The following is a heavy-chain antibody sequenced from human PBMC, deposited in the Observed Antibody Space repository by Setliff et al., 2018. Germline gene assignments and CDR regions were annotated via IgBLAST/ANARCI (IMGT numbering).Heavy chain of an antibody. Sequence: VASVKVSCKSSGYTLTTYAMHWLRQAPGQRLEWMGWIIPDNGKTEYSEEFQDRVTFTTDTSATTAYMDLRSLRSDDMAVYYCARGYCDGIGCPAPLYYFDSWGQGTLVTVSS. V-gene: IGHV1-3*03. CDR2: IIPDNGKT. CDR1: GYTLTTYA. CDR3: ARGYCDGIGCPAPLYYFDS. J-gene: IGHJ4*02. D-gene: IGHD2-21*01.